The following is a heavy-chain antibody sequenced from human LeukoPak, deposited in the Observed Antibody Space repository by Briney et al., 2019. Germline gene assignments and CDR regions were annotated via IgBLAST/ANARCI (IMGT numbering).Heavy chain of an antibody. Sequence: PSETLSLTCTVSGGSISNDYWSWIRQPPGKGLEWIGYIYYSGSTNYNPSLKSRVTISVDTSKNQFSLKLSSVTAADTAVYYCARLGYYYDSSGYLFDYWGQGTLVTVSS. J-gene: IGHJ4*02. D-gene: IGHD3-22*01. CDR1: GGSISNDY. CDR2: IYYSGST. V-gene: IGHV4-59*08. CDR3: ARLGYYYDSSGYLFDY.